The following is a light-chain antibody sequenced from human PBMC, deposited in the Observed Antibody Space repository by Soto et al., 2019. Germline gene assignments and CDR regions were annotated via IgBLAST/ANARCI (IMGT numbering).Light chain of an antibody. CDR3: HHYHDWPPYN. Sequence: EIVLTQSPATLSVSPGERVTLSCRASQSVDISLAWYQQKPGQAPRLLIYGASTRATDMPGTFSGRGSGTEFTLTISSLRPEDFAVYYCHHYHDWPPYNFGQGTKLEIK. J-gene: IGKJ2*01. V-gene: IGKV3-15*01. CDR2: GAS. CDR1: QSVDIS.